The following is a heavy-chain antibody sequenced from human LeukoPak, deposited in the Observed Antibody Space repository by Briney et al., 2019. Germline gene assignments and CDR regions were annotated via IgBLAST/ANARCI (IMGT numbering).Heavy chain of an antibody. CDR1: GGSISSGDHY. Sequence: ASETLSLTCTVSGGSISSGDHYWSWLRQPPGPRLEWTGNIYYSGSPYYNPSLKSRVTISVDTSKNQFSLKLSSVTAADTAVYYCARGVVVAAIHDYYFDYWGQGTLVTVSS. CDR2: IYYSGSP. CDR3: ARGVVVAAIHDYYFDY. D-gene: IGHD2-15*01. J-gene: IGHJ4*02. V-gene: IGHV4-30-4*01.